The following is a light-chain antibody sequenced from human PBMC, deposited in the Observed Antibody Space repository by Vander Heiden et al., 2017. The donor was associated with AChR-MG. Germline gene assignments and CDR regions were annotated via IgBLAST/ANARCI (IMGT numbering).Light chain of an antibody. CDR3: SSFTTTITL. V-gene: IGLV2-14*03. CDR2: DVI. CDR1: SSHVGAYNF. Sequence: QSALTQPASVSGSPGQPITISCTGTSSHVGAYNFLSWYPQFPGKPPKLIFYDVINRPSGVSYRFSGSKSGNTASLTISGLQPEDEADYYCSSFTTTITLVGGGTKVTVL. J-gene: IGLJ2*01.